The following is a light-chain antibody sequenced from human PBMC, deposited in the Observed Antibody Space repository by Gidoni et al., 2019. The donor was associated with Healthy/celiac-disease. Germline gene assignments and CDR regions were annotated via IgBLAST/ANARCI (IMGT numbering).Light chain of an antibody. CDR2: DDS. Sequence: SYVLTQAPSVSVAPGQTATITCGGNNIGSKSVHWSQQKPGQAPVLVVYDDSDRPSGIPERFSGSNSGNTATLTISRVEAGDEADYYCQVWDSSSDHPVFGGGTKLTVL. CDR3: QVWDSSSDHPV. J-gene: IGLJ2*01. V-gene: IGLV3-21*02. CDR1: NIGSKS.